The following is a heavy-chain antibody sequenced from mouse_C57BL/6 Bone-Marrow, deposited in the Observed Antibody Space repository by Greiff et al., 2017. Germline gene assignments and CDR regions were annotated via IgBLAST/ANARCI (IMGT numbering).Heavy chain of an antibody. CDR1: GYTFTSYW. D-gene: IGHD2-3*01. CDR2: IDPSDSYT. Sequence: QVQLQQPGAELVKPGASVKLSCKASGYTFTSYWMQWVKQRPGQGLEWIGEIDPSDSYTNYNQKFKGKATLTVDTSSSTAYMHLSSLPSEDSAVYYCARSPGYWFDYWGQGTTLTVSS. CDR3: ARSPGYWFDY. V-gene: IGHV1-50*01. J-gene: IGHJ2*01.